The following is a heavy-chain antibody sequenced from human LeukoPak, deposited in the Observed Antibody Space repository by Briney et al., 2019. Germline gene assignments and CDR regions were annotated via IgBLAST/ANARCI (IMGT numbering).Heavy chain of an antibody. Sequence: AGPLRLSCAASGDTFTGSSMHWVRQAPGKGLEWVAVISYDGSNKYYPASVKGRCTVCRANYKDTLYLLLNRMGAEYTAVFYCSVPRVQWCMPLACYFYIWGQGTRVTVS. V-gene: IGHV3-30*04. CDR1: GDTFTGSS. D-gene: IGHD2-8*01. CDR2: ISYDGSNK. CDR3: SVPRVQWCMPLACYFYI. J-gene: IGHJ4*02.